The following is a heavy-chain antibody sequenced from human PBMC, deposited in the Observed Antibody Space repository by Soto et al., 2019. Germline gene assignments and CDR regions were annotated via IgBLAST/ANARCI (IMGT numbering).Heavy chain of an antibody. CDR3: ARDRWEKPYYYDSTPS. CDR1: GASISSYF. V-gene: IGHV4-4*07. CDR2: IYTSGST. Sequence: SETLSLTCTVSGASISSYFWSWIRQPAGKGLEWIGRIYTSGSTDYNPSLESRVTMSVDTSKNQFSLKLSSVTAADTAVDYCARDRWEKPYYYDSTPSWGQGTLVTVSS. J-gene: IGHJ4*02. D-gene: IGHD3-22*01.